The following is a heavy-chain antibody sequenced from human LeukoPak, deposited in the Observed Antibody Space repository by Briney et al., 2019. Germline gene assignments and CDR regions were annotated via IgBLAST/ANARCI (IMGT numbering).Heavy chain of an antibody. V-gene: IGHV1-46*01. CDR2: INPSGGST. D-gene: IGHD6-13*01. J-gene: IGHJ4*02. CDR3: ARRGSIAAAGYFDY. CDR1: GYTFTRYY. Sequence: GASVKVSFKASGYTFTRYYMDWGGQAPGQGVEGMGIINPSGGSTSYAQKFQGRVTMTRDTSTSTVYMELSSLRSEDTAVYYCARRGSIAAAGYFDYWGQGTLVTVSS.